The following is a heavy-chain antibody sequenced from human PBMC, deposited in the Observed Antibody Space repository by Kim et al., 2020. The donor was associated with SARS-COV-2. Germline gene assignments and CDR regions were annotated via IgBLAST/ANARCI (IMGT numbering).Heavy chain of an antibody. CDR1: GFTFSSYG. V-gene: IGHV3-33*08. Sequence: GGSLRLSCAASGFTFSSYGMHWVRQAPGKGLEWVAVIWYDGSNKYYADAVKGRFTISRDNYKNTLYLQMNSLRAEDTAVYYCARDADYMDDAFDIWGQGTMVTVSS. CDR2: IWYDGSNK. CDR3: ARDADYMDDAFDI. D-gene: IGHD3-10*01. J-gene: IGHJ3*02.